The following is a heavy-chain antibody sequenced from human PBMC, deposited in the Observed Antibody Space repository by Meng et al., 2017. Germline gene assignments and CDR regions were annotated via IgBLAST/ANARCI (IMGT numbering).Heavy chain of an antibody. CDR3: AISKYYYDSSGYYPIDY. V-gene: IGHV1-69*05. J-gene: IGHJ4*02. D-gene: IGHD3-22*01. Sequence: SVKVSCKASGGTFSSYAISWVRQAPGQGLEWMGGIIPIFGTANYAQKFQGRVTITTDESTGTAYMELSSLRSEDTAVYYCAISKYYYDSSGYYPIDYWGQGTLVTVSS. CDR2: IIPIFGTA. CDR1: GGTFSSYA.